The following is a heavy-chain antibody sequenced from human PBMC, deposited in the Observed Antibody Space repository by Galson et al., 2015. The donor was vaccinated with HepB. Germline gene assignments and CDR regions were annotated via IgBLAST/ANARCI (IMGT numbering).Heavy chain of an antibody. Sequence: SLRLSCAASGFTFSSYAMSWVRQAPGKGLEWVSGITDSGGSTYYADSVKGRFTISRDNSKNTLYLQMNSLRAEDTAVYYCAKGKTTVTTSWGDYWGQGTLVTVSS. J-gene: IGHJ4*02. CDR2: ITDSGGST. CDR1: GFTFSSYA. CDR3: AKGKTTVTTSWGDY. D-gene: IGHD4-17*01. V-gene: IGHV3-23*01.